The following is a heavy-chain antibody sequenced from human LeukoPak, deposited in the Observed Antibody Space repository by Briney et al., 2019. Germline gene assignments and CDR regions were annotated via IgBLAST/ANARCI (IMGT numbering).Heavy chain of an antibody. Sequence: GGSLRLSCAASGFTFSSYAMSWVRPAPGKGLEWVSAISGSGGSTYYADSVKGRFTISRDNSKNTLYLQMNSLRAEDTAVYYCAKDGGPTWIQLWLIDYWGQGTLVTVSS. CDR3: AKDGGPTWIQLWLIDY. J-gene: IGHJ4*02. V-gene: IGHV3-23*01. CDR2: ISGSGGST. CDR1: GFTFSSYA. D-gene: IGHD5-18*01.